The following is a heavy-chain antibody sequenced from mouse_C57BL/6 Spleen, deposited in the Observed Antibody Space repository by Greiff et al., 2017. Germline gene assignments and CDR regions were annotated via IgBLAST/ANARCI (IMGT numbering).Heavy chain of an antibody. Sequence: QVQLKQPGAELVKPGASVKLSCKASGYTFTSYWMHWVTQRPGQGLEWIGMIHPNSGSTNYNEKFKSKATLTVDKSSSTAYMQLSSLTSEDSAVYYCARDSNWAMDYWGQGTSVTVSS. CDR3: ARDSNWAMDY. D-gene: IGHD2-5*01. CDR2: IHPNSGST. V-gene: IGHV1-64*01. CDR1: GYTFTSYW. J-gene: IGHJ4*01.